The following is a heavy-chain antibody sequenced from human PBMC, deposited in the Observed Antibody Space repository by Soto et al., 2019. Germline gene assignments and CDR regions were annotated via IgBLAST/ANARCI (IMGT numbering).Heavy chain of an antibody. Sequence: VESLKISCKGSGYSFTSYWISWVRQMPGKGLEWMGRIDPSDSYTNYSPSFQGHVTISADKSISTAYLQWSSLKASDTAMYYCAIIRQLGTYYYYGMDVWGQGTTVTVSS. CDR3: AIIRQLGTYYYYGMDV. J-gene: IGHJ6*02. CDR2: IDPSDSYT. D-gene: IGHD6-6*01. CDR1: GYSFTSYW. V-gene: IGHV5-10-1*01.